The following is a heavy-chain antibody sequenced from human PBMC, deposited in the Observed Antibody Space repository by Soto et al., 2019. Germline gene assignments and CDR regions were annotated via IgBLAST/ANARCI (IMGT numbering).Heavy chain of an antibody. Sequence: QITLKESGPTLVKPTQTLTLTCTFSGFSLSTTEVVVGWIRQPPGKALEWLALIFWDGDKRYIPSLKSRLTNTKDTSKNHVVLTMSNMDPVDTATYYCAHRRGVAATTPFDHWGQGPLVTVSS. D-gene: IGHD2-15*01. CDR1: GFSLSTTEVV. V-gene: IGHV2-5*02. J-gene: IGHJ4*02. CDR3: AHRRGVAATTPFDH. CDR2: IFWDGDK.